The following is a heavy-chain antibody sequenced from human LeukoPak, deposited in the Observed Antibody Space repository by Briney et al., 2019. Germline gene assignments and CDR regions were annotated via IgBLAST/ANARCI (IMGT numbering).Heavy chain of an antibody. CDR3: ARDLLLWFGELNYGMDV. V-gene: IGHV3-7*03. CDR1: GFTFSSYW. CDR2: IKQDGSEK. Sequence: PGASLRLSCAASGFTFSSYWMSWVRQAPGKGLEWVANIKQDGSEKYYVDSVKGRFTISRDNAKNSLYLQMNSLRAEDTAVYYCARDLLLWFGELNYGMDVWGKGTTVTVSS. J-gene: IGHJ6*04. D-gene: IGHD3-10*01.